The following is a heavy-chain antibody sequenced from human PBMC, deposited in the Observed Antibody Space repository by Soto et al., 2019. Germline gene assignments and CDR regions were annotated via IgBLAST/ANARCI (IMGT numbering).Heavy chain of an antibody. J-gene: IGHJ2*01. CDR3: ARDNVGAASCTSTSCYTWLFDL. V-gene: IGHV3-7*01. CDR2: IKQDGGEK. D-gene: IGHD2-2*02. Sequence: EVQLVESGGGLVQPGGSLRLSCAASGFTFSSHWMTWVRQAPGKGLEWVANIKQDGGEKYYVDSVEGRFTISRDNAKNSLYLQMNSLRAEDTAVYYCARDNVGAASCTSTSCYTWLFDLWGRGTLVTVSS. CDR1: GFTFSSHW.